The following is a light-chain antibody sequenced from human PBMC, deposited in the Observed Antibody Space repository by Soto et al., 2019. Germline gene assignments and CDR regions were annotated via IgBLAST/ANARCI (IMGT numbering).Light chain of an antibody. V-gene: IGKV1-39*01. Sequence: DIQMTQSPSSLSASVGDRVTITCRASQSITNYFNWYQQKPGKAPNLLIYVTSTLQSGVPSRFSGSGSGTDFTLTINTLQPEDFATYYCQQSYSTPYTFGQGTKLEIK. CDR2: VTS. CDR1: QSITNY. J-gene: IGKJ2*01. CDR3: QQSYSTPYT.